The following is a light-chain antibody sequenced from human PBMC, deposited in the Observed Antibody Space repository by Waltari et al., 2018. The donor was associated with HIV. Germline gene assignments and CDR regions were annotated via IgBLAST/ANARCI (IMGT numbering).Light chain of an antibody. CDR1: SSDVGGYHY. Sequence: QSALTQPASVSGSSGQSITIPCTGSSSDVGGYHYVSWSQQPPGTAPKLLIYAVPKRPSEVSNRLSGYKSGNPAYLTIPGLQAEDEAAYYCCSYAGSSTVIFGGGTKLTVL. V-gene: IGLV2-23*02. J-gene: IGLJ2*01. CDR2: AVP. CDR3: CSYAGSSTVI.